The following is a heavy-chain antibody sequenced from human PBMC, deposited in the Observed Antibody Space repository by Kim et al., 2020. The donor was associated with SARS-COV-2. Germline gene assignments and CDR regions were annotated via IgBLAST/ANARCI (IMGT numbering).Heavy chain of an antibody. Sequence: GGSLRLSCAASGFTFSGSAMHWVRQASGKGLEWVGRIRSKANSYATAYAASVKGRFTISRDDSKNTAYLQMNSLKTEDTAVYYCTPTSPSEHTPDYWGQGTLVTVSS. CDR3: TPTSPSEHTPDY. V-gene: IGHV3-73*01. CDR2: IRSKANSYAT. J-gene: IGHJ4*02. D-gene: IGHD2-21*01. CDR1: GFTFSGSA.